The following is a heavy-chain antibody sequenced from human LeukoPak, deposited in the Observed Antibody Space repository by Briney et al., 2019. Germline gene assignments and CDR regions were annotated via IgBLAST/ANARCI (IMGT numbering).Heavy chain of an antibody. Sequence: ASVTVSFKSSGYTFTSYDINGVGQATGQGGEGMGLMNTNSGNTGYAQKFQGRVTMTRNTSISTAYMELSSLRSEDTAVYYCARAVGGANYYYYYMDVWGKGTTVTVSS. CDR1: GYTFTSYD. D-gene: IGHD3-16*01. V-gene: IGHV1-8*01. J-gene: IGHJ6*03. CDR3: ARAVGGANYYYYYMDV. CDR2: MNTNSGNT.